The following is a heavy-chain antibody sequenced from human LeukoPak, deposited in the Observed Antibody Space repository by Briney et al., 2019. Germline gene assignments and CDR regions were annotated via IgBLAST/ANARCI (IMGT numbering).Heavy chain of an antibody. CDR3: ARTRAVATYYYYYGMDV. Sequence: SQTLSLTCTVSGGSIRSADYSWSWFRQYPGKGLEWIGYICYSGTTNYNPSLKSRVTISVDTSKNQFSLKLSSVTAADTAVYYCARTRAVATYYYYYGMDVWGQGTTVTVSS. CDR2: ICYSGTT. D-gene: IGHD6-19*01. CDR1: GGSIRSADYS. V-gene: IGHV4-30-4*01. J-gene: IGHJ6*02.